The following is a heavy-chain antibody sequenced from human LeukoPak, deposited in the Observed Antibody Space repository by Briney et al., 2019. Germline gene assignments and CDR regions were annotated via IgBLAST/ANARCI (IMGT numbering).Heavy chain of an antibody. Sequence: GGSLGLSCAASGFTVSSNYMSWVRQAPGKGLEWVSVIYSGGSTYYADSVKGRFTISRDNSKNTLYLQMNSLRAEDTAVYYCARVRDTYYYGSGSYSDWGQGTLVTVSS. V-gene: IGHV3-53*01. CDR2: IYSGGST. J-gene: IGHJ4*02. CDR3: ARVRDTYYYGSGSYSD. D-gene: IGHD3-10*01. CDR1: GFTVSSNY.